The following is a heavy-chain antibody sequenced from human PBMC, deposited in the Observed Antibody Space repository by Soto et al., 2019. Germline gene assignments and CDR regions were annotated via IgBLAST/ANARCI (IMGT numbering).Heavy chain of an antibody. CDR2: INSDGSST. J-gene: IGHJ4*02. V-gene: IGHV3-74*01. D-gene: IGHD6-19*01. CDR3: AVAVAGPTAIGY. CDR1: GFTFSSYW. Sequence: EVQLVESGGGLVQPGGSLRLSCAASGFTFSSYWMHWVRQAPGKGLVWVSRINSDGSSTSYADSVKGRFTISRDNAKNTLNRQMNSRRAEDTAVYYGAVAVAGPTAIGYWGQGTLVTVSS.